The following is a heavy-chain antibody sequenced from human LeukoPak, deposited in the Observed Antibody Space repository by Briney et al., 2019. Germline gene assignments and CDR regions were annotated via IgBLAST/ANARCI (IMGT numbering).Heavy chain of an antibody. CDR1: GDSISSNSYY. V-gene: IGHV4-39*01. J-gene: IGHJ4*02. CDR2: TFHSGST. D-gene: IGHD1-26*01. Sequence: SETLSLTCTVSGDSISSNSYYWGWIRQPPGKGLEWIGSTFHSGSTYYNPSLKSRVTISVDTSKNQFSLRLSSVTAEDTAVYFCAREARGTYTIDYWGQGTLVTVSS. CDR3: AREARGTYTIDY.